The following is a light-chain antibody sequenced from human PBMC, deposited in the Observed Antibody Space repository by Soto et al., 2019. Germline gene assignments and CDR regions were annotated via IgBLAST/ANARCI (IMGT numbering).Light chain of an antibody. CDR2: EVS. CDR3: TSHAGSNNYV. Sequence: QSALTQPPAASGSPGQSVTSTCTGTSSDVGGYNYVSWYQQHPGKAPKLIISEVSKRPSGVPDRFSGSKSGNTASLTVSGFQADDEADYYCTSHAGSNNYVFGTGTKLTVL. CDR1: SSDVGGYNY. J-gene: IGLJ1*01. V-gene: IGLV2-8*01.